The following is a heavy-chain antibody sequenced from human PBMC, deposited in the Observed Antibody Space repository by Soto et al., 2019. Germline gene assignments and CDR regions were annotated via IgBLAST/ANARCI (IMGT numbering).Heavy chain of an antibody. J-gene: IGHJ6*02. D-gene: IGHD4-17*01. V-gene: IGHV3-74*01. CDR2: INSDGSST. CDR3: AREWAAVTAGYYYGMDV. CDR1: GFTFSSYW. Sequence: EVQLVESGGGLVQPGGSLRLSCAASGFTFSSYWMHWVRQAPGKGLVWVSRINSDGSSTSYADSVKGRFTISRDNAKNTLYLQMNSLSAEDTAVYYCAREWAAVTAGYYYGMDVWGQGTTVTVSS.